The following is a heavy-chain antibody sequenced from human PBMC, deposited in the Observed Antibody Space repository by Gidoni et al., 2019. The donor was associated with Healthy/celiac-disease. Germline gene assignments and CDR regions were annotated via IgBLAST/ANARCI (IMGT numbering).Heavy chain of an antibody. J-gene: IGHJ5*02. V-gene: IGHV4-39*01. D-gene: IGHD5-12*01. CDR1: VGSLSSSSYY. Sequence: QLQLQESGPGLGKPSEPLSLPGTASVGSLSSSSYYWGWIRQPPGKGLEWIGSIYYSGSTYYNPSLKSRVTISVDTSKNQFSLKLSSVTAADTAVYYCARHSRYYGGYGWFDPWGQGTLVTVSS. CDR2: IYYSGST. CDR3: ARHSRYYGGYGWFDP.